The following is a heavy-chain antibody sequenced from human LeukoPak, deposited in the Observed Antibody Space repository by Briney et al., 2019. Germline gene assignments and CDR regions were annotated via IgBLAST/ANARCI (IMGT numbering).Heavy chain of an antibody. V-gene: IGHV4-4*07. CDR1: GGSISNYH. CDR3: ALLITGDNYYYYYMDV. Sequence: SETLSLTCTVSGGSISNYHWSWIRQPAGKGLEWIGQIHTSGSTNYNPPLKSRVTMSIDTTEDQVSLTIRSVTAADTAVYYCALLITGDNYYYYYMDVWGKGTTVTVSS. J-gene: IGHJ6*03. CDR2: IHTSGST. D-gene: IGHD7-27*01.